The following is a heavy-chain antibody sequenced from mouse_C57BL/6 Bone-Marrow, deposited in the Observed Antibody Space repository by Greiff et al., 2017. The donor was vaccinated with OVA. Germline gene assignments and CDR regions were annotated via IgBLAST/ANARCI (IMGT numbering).Heavy chain of an antibody. CDR1: GYTFTSYW. D-gene: IGHD2-2*01. CDR3: ARWGATMVTPWYFDV. Sequence: QVQLQQPGAELVMPGASVKLSCKASGYTFTSYWMHWVKQRPGQGLEWIGEIDPSDSYTNYNQKFKGKSTLTVDKSSSTAYMQLSSLTSEDSAVYYCARWGATMVTPWYFDVWGTGTTVTVSS. J-gene: IGHJ1*03. CDR2: IDPSDSYT. V-gene: IGHV1-69*01.